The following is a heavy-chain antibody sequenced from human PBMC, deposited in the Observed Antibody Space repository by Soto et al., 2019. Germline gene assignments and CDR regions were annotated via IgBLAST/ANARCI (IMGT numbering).Heavy chain of an antibody. V-gene: IGHV4-30-2*01. CDR3: AREVDCAQDVCYGNRFDT. J-gene: IGHJ5*01. Sequence: LSLTCAVSGGSISSAVYSWSWLRQPPGKGLEWIGYISYSGSTSYNPSLQSRVTMSLDRSKNQFSLRLSSVTAADSAVYYCAREVDCAQDVCYGNRFDTWVHRTLVTVS. D-gene: IGHD2-8*01. CDR1: GGSISSAVYS. CDR2: ISYSGST.